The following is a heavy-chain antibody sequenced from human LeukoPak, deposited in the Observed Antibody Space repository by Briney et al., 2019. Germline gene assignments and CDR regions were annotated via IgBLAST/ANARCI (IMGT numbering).Heavy chain of an antibody. J-gene: IGHJ4*02. D-gene: IGHD4-17*01. CDR3: ARTGRLQYGDYVAFDY. Sequence: GVSLRLSCAASGFTFTDFYTSWIRQAPGKGLEWVSYISISGTTIYYADSVKGRFTFSRDNAKNSLYLQMNSLRAEDTAVYYCARTGRLQYGDYVAFDYWGQGTLVTVSS. CDR1: GFTFTDFY. V-gene: IGHV3-11*01. CDR2: ISISGTTI.